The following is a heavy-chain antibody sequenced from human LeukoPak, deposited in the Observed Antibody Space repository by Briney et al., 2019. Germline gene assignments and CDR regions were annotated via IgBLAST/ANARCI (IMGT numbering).Heavy chain of an antibody. Sequence: ASMKVSCKASGYTFTGYYMHWVRQAPGQGLEWLGRINPKTGGSNYAQKFQGRVTMTSDTSTSIAYMELSRLNSDDTAVYYCTTLVSGINYWGQGTLVTVSS. J-gene: IGHJ4*02. CDR2: INPKTGGS. CDR1: GYTFTGYY. D-gene: IGHD1-20*01. V-gene: IGHV1-2*06. CDR3: TTLVSGINY.